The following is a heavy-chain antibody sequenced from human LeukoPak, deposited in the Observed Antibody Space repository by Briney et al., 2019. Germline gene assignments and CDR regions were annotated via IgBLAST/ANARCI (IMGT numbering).Heavy chain of an antibody. CDR1: GFTFGDYA. V-gene: IGHV3-49*04. CDR2: IRSKGYGGTT. CDR3: TRGQYANLF. J-gene: IGHJ4*02. D-gene: IGHD2-2*01. Sequence: SLRLSCTASGFTFGDYAMSWVRQAPGKGLEWVGFIRSKGYGGTTEYAASVRGRFTISRDDSKSIAYLQMSSLQTEDTAVYYCTRGQYANLFWGLGTLVTVSS.